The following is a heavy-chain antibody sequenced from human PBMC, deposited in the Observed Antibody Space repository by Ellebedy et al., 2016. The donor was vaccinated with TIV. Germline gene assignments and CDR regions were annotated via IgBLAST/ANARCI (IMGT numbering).Heavy chain of an antibody. CDR2: IYSGDST. Sequence: GESLKISCAASGFTVGNNFMSWVRQAPGKGLEWVSIIYSGDSTYYSDSVKGRFTISRDSSKNMLFLQMNSLRAGDTAVYYCTRDIRRSSYWGGDYHYAMDVWGQGTTVTVSS. CDR1: GFTVGNNF. J-gene: IGHJ6*02. CDR3: TRDIRRSSYWGGDYHYAMDV. V-gene: IGHV3-66*01. D-gene: IGHD3-10*01.